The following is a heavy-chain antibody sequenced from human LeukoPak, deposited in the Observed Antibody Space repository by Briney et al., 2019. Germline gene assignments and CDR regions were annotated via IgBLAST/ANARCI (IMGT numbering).Heavy chain of an antibody. CDR1: GGSISSTNW. CDR3: AREGGPYRPLDY. Sequence: PSGTLSLICGVSGGSISSTNWWTWVRQPPGKGLEWIGEVHLDGRTNYNPSLQNRRTMSVDFSENHISRKLTSVIAADTAVYYCAREGGPYRPLDYSGQGTLVTVSS. V-gene: IGHV4-4*02. J-gene: IGHJ4*02. CDR2: VHLDGRT.